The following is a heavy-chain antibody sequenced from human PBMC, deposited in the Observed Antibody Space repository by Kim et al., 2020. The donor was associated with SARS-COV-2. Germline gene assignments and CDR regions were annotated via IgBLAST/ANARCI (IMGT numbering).Heavy chain of an antibody. CDR1: GYTFTSYA. V-gene: IGHV1-3*01. Sequence: ASVKVSCKASGYTFTSYAMHWVRQAPGQRLEWMGWINAGNGNTKYSQKFQGRVTITRDTSASTAYMELSSLRSEDTAVYYCARTTAGVSGWYRPLYYYYGMDVWGQGTTVTVSS. CDR3: ARTTAGVSGWYRPLYYYYGMDV. D-gene: IGHD6-19*01. J-gene: IGHJ6*02. CDR2: INAGNGNT.